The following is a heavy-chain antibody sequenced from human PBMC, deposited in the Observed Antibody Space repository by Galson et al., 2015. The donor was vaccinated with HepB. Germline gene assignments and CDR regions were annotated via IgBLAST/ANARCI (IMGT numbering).Heavy chain of an antibody. D-gene: IGHD5-12*01. CDR1: GDSVSTNSVT. CDR2: TYDRSKWYN. Sequence: SAIVGDSVSTNSVTWNSIRQFRSTRLEWLGRTYDRSKWYNDYAVSVQSRRTINTDTSKNQFSLQLNTVTPEDTGVYYYTRVRHLARGMDVWGQGTTVTVSS. J-gene: IGHJ6*02. V-gene: IGHV6-1*01. CDR3: TRVRHLARGMDV.